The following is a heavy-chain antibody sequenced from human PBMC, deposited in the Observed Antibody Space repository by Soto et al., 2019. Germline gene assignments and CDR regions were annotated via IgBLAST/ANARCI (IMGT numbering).Heavy chain of an antibody. J-gene: IGHJ4*02. CDR1: GYTFTSYG. V-gene: IGHV1-18*01. CDR2: ISAYNGNT. Sequence: QVPLVQSGAEVKKPGASVKVSCKASGYTFTSYGISWVRQAPGQGLEWMGWISAYNGNTNYAQKLQGRVTMTTDTSTSTAYMELRSLRSDDTAVYYCARFRSSGWLGTPLGVDYWGQGTLVTVSS. CDR3: ARFRSSGWLGTPLGVDY. D-gene: IGHD6-19*01.